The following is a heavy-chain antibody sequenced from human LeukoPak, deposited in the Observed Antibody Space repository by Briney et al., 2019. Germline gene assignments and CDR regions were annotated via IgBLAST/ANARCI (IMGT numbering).Heavy chain of an antibody. CDR2: IYHSGST. D-gene: IGHD3-10*01. J-gene: IGHJ6*04. CDR3: ARARYYGSGSPPDV. Sequence: SETLSLTCSVSGGSISNYYWNWIRQPPGKGLEWIGSIYHSGSTYYNPSLKSRVTISVDTSKNQFSLKLSSVTAADTAVYYCARARYYGSGSPPDVWGKGTTVTVSS. V-gene: IGHV4-38-2*02. CDR1: GGSISNYY.